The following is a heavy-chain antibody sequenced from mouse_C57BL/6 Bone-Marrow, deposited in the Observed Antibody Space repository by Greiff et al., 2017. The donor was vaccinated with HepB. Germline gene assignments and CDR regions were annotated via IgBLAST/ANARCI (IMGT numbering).Heavy chain of an antibody. CDR1: GYTFTSYW. CDR3: ARELRYPNWYFDV. CDR2: IYPGSGST. D-gene: IGHD1-1*01. V-gene: IGHV1-55*01. Sequence: VQLQQPGAELVKPGASVKMSCKASGYTFTSYWITWVKQRPGQGLEWIGDIYPGSGSTNYNEKFKSKATLTVDTSSSTAYMQLSSLTSEDSAVYYCARELRYPNWYFDVWGTGTTVTVSS. J-gene: IGHJ1*03.